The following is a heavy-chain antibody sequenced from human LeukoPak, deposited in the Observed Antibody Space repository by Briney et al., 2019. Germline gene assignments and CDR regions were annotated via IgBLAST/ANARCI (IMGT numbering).Heavy chain of an antibody. D-gene: IGHD3-3*01. CDR3: ASRGPYYDFWSGYPGLNWFDP. CDR2: IIPIFGTA. V-gene: IGHV1-69*13. CDR1: GGTFSSYA. J-gene: IGHJ5*02. Sequence: SVKVSCKASGGTFSSYAISWVRQAPGQGLEWMGGIIPIFGTANYAQKFQGRVTITADESTSTAYMELSSLRSEDTAVYYCASRGPYYDFWSGYPGLNWFDPWGQGTLVTVSS.